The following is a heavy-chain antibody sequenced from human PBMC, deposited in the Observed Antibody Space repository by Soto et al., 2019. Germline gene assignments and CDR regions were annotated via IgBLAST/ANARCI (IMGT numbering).Heavy chain of an antibody. CDR2: INAGNGNT. CDR1: GYTFTSYA. J-gene: IGHJ3*02. Sequence: QVQLVQSGAEMKKPGASVKVSCKASGYTFTSYAMHWVRQAPGQRLEWMGWINAGNGNTKYSQKFQGRVTITRDTSASTAYMELSSLRSEDTAVYYCARALFLITFGGVIVIPNNAFDIWGQGTMVTVSS. D-gene: IGHD3-16*02. CDR3: ARALFLITFGGVIVIPNNAFDI. V-gene: IGHV1-3*01.